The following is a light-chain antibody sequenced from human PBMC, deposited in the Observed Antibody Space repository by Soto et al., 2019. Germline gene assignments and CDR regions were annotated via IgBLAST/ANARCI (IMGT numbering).Light chain of an antibody. CDR1: HSIDTW. J-gene: IGKJ4*01. Sequence: DIQMTQSPSALSASLGDRVTITCRASHSIDTWLAWYQQRPGKAPNLLIYDASSLASGVPSRFSGGGSGTEFTLTISNLQPDDFGTYYCQQNYSTPLAFGGGTKVEIK. CDR2: DAS. CDR3: QQNYSTPLA. V-gene: IGKV1-5*01.